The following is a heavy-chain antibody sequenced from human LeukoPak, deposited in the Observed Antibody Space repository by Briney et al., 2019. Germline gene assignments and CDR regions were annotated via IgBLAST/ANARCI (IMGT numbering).Heavy chain of an antibody. CDR3: AKTLSALDDWPYYYYGMDV. CDR1: GGTFSSYA. CDR2: IIPILGIA. D-gene: IGHD3-3*01. V-gene: IGHV1-69*04. J-gene: IGHJ6*02. Sequence: GSSVKVSCKASGGTFSSYAISWVRQAPGQGLEWMGRIIPILGIANYAQKFQGRVTITADKSTSTAYMELSSLRSEDTAVYYCAKTLSALDDWPYYYYGMDVWGQGTTVTVSS.